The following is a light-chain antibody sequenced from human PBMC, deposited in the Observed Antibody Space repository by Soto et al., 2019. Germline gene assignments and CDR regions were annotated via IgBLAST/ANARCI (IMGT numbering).Light chain of an antibody. CDR2: GDS. CDR3: AAWDDSLNGRV. V-gene: IGLV1-44*01. CDR1: RSNIGSNS. Sequence: QSVLTQPPSASGTPGQRVTISCSGSRSNIGSNSVSWYHQLPGTAPKLLIYGDSQRPSGVPDRFSGSKSGTSASLAISGLQSEDEADYYCAAWDDSLNGRVFGGGTKLTVL. J-gene: IGLJ3*02.